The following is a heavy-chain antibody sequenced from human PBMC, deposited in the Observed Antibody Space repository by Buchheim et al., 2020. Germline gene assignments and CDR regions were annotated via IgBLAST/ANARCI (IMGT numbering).Heavy chain of an antibody. V-gene: IGHV3-74*01. CDR1: GFTFSSYW. CDR2: INSDGSST. CDR3: ARGDYDFWSGYAPNYYYYYMDV. D-gene: IGHD3-3*01. J-gene: IGHJ6*03. Sequence: EVQLVESGGGLVQPGGSLRLSCAASGFTFSSYWMHWVRQAPGKGLVWVSRINSDGSSTSYAGSVKGRFTISRDSAKTTLHLQMNSLRAEDTAVYHCARGDYDFWSGYAPNYYYYYMDVWGKGTT.